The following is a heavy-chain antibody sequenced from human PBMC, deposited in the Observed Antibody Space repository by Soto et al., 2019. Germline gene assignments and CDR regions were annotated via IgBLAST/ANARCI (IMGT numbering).Heavy chain of an antibody. J-gene: IGHJ4*02. Sequence: SETLSLTCPVTGGAISSSPYYWGWFRQPPGKGLEWIGSIYYSGTTYDNPSLKSRVTLSVDTSKNQFSLKLSSVNAADTAVYYCASLPVVSATPLESYWGQGTLVT. D-gene: IGHD2-8*02. CDR2: IYYSGTT. V-gene: IGHV4-39*01. CDR3: ASLPVVSATPLESY. CDR1: GGAISSSPYY.